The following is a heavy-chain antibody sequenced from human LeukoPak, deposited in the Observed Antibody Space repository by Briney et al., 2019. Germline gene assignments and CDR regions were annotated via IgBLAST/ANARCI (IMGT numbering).Heavy chain of an antibody. V-gene: IGHV4-38-2*02. CDR1: GDSISSGYY. CDR3: ARGDYSSSWYEYNWFDP. D-gene: IGHD6-13*01. J-gene: IGHJ5*02. Sequence: SETLSLTCTVSGDSISSGYYWGWIRQPPGKGLEWIGSIYHSGNTYYSPSLKSRVTISVDTSKNQFSLKLSSVTAADTAVYYCARGDYSSSWYEYNWFDPWGQGTLVTVSS. CDR2: IYHSGNT.